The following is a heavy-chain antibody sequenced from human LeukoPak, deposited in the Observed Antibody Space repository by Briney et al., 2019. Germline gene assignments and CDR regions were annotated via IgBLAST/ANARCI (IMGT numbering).Heavy chain of an antibody. D-gene: IGHD3-22*01. CDR1: GGSISSYY. V-gene: IGHV4-59*01. Sequence: PSETLSLTCTVSGGSISSYYWSWIRQPPGKGLEWIGCIHYSGSTNYNPSLKSRVTISVDTSKNQFSLELSSVTAADTAVYYCARVRDRSSYFYDLDYWGQGTLVTVSS. J-gene: IGHJ4*02. CDR2: IHYSGST. CDR3: ARVRDRSSYFYDLDY.